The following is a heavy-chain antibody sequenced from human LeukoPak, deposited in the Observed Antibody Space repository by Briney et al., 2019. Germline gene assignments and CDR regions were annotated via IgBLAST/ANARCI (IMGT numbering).Heavy chain of an antibody. V-gene: IGHV3-64D*06. CDR3: VTDRRGILVRGTTFDY. CDR2: ISSNGGST. D-gene: IGHD3-10*01. CDR1: GFTFSSYA. J-gene: IGHJ4*02. Sequence: GGSLRLSCSASGFTFSSYAMHWVRQAPGKGLEYVSAISSNGGSTYYADSVKGRFTISRDNSKNTLYLQMSSLRAEDTAVYYCVTDRRGILVRGTTFDYWGQGTLVTASS.